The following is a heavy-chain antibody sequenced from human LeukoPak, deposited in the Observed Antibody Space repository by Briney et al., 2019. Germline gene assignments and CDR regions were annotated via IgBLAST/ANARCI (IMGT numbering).Heavy chain of an antibody. Sequence: GESLKISCQGSGYSFPSYRIGWVRQMPGKGLEWMGIIHPGDSDARYSPSFQGQVTISADKSISTAYLQWRSLKASDTAMYYCARRFEDESWNYWGQGTLVTVSS. CDR2: IHPGDSDA. CDR3: ARRFEDESWNY. J-gene: IGHJ4*02. CDR1: GYSFPSYR. D-gene: IGHD3-10*01. V-gene: IGHV5-51*01.